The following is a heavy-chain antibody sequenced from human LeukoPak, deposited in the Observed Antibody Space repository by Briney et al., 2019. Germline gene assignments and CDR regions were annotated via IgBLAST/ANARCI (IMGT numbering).Heavy chain of an antibody. CDR2: IYSGGST. J-gene: IGHJ4*02. CDR1: GFTVSSNY. Sequence: GGSLRLSCAASGFTVSSNYMSWVRQAPGKGLEWVSDIYSGGSTYYADSAKGRFTISRDNSKNTLYLQMKSLRVEDTAVYYCARGVREGSLDYWGQGTLVTVSS. D-gene: IGHD5-24*01. V-gene: IGHV3-53*01. CDR3: ARGVREGSLDY.